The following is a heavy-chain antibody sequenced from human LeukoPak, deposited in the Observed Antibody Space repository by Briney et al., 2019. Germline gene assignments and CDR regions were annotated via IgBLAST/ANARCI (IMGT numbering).Heavy chain of an antibody. J-gene: IGHJ5*02. CDR2: ISGSGGNT. D-gene: IGHD3-22*01. Sequence: GGSLRLSCAASGFTFSSYAMSWVRQAPGKGLEWVSGISGSGGNTYYADSVKGRFTISRDSSKNTLYLQMNSLSVDDTAVYYCARSSAYAYGPWGQGTRVTVSS. V-gene: IGHV3-23*01. CDR3: ARSSAYAYGP. CDR1: GFTFSSYA.